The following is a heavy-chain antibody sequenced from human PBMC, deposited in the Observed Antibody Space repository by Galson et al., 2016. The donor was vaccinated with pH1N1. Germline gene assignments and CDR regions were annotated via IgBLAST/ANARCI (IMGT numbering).Heavy chain of an antibody. J-gene: IGHJ4*02. CDR2: ISPGSTKT. V-gene: IGHV1-3*01. CDR3: ARDLMGGTYAADY. D-gene: IGHD1-26*01. Sequence: SVKVSCKASGYTFTRYGMHWVRQAPGQSLEWMGWISPGSTKTKYSQKFQGRVTVTRDSSATTAYMELSSLTFEDTAVYYCARDLMGGTYAADYWGQGTLVTVS. CDR1: GYTFTRYG.